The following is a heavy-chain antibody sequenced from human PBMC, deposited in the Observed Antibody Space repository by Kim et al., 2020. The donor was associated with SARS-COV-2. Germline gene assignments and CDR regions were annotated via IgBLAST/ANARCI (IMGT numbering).Heavy chain of an antibody. Sequence: SETLSLTCTVSGGSISNYYWSWIRQPPGKGLEWIGFLYYSGSTIYNPSLESRVTIFLATTIDQLSLNLNSVTAADTAVFYCGRAWGGYYYDSSGSNNWV. CDR3: GRAWGGYYYDSSGSNNWV. CDR1: GGSISNYY. J-gene: IGHJ5*01. D-gene: IGHD3-22*01. CDR2: LYYSGST. V-gene: IGHV4-59*13.